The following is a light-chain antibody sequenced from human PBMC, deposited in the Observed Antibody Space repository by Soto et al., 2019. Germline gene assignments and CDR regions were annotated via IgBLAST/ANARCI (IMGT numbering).Light chain of an antibody. Sequence: QAVVTQEPSVTVSPGGTVTLTCDSSTGDVTGGHFPYWIQQKPGQAPRTLIYNATRKQSWTPARFSGSLLGGRAALTLSGAQPEDEADDYCFLSFSPIRVFVGGTQLTVL. CDR3: FLSFSPIRV. CDR2: NAT. V-gene: IGLV7-46*01. CDR1: TGDVTGGHF. J-gene: IGLJ3*02.